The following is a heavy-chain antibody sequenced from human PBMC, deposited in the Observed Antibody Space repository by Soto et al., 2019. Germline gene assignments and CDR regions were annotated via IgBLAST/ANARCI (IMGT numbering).Heavy chain of an antibody. D-gene: IGHD6-19*01. V-gene: IGHV4-39*01. J-gene: IGHJ4*02. Sequence: SETLSLTCTASGGSTSSSSYYWGWVRQPPGKGLEWIGSVYYSGTTYHNPSLKSRVTISVDTSKNQFSLTLSSATAADTAVYYCARLPVSVAGTADIDCWGQGTLVTVSS. CDR3: ARLPVSVAGTADIDC. CDR1: GGSTSSSSYY. CDR2: VYYSGTT.